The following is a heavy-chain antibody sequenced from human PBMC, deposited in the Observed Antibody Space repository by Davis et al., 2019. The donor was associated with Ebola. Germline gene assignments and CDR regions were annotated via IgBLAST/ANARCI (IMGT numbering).Heavy chain of an antibody. CDR3: ARHQEGGTTGWFDP. Sequence: GESLKISCQASGHSFANYWMSWVRQMPGKGLEWMGRIDPGDSYTDYSPSFQGHVSISADKSVNTAYLQWSSLKASDTATYYCARHQEGGTTGWFDPWGLGTLVTVSS. CDR2: IDPGDSYT. J-gene: IGHJ5*02. D-gene: IGHD4-11*01. V-gene: IGHV5-10-1*01. CDR1: GHSFANYW.